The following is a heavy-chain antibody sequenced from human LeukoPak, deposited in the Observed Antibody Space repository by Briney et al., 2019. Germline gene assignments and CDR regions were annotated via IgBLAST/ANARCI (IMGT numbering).Heavy chain of an antibody. CDR2: ISSTAAAT. J-gene: IGHJ4*02. CDR1: GFTFSGYA. Sequence: GGSLRLSCAASGFTFSGYAMSWVRQAPGQGVEWVSSISSTAAATDYADTVRGRFTISRDNAKNTLYLQLSSLRFEDTAVYYCAERNLFGVIKPPDYWGQGTLVTVSS. V-gene: IGHV3-23*01. CDR3: AERNLFGVIKPPDY. D-gene: IGHD3-3*01.